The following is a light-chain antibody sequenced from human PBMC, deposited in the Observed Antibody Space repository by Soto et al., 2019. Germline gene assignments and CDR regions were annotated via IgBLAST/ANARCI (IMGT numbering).Light chain of an antibody. CDR2: DVS. Sequence: QSVLTQPASVSGSPGQSFTISCTGTRSDVGAYNFVSWYQQHPGKVPKLMIFDVSSRPSGVSDRFSGSKSGNTASLSISGLQAEDEGEYYCSSYTSSSNHVFGSGTQLTVL. CDR1: RSDVGAYNF. CDR3: SSYTSSSNHV. V-gene: IGLV2-14*03. J-gene: IGLJ1*01.